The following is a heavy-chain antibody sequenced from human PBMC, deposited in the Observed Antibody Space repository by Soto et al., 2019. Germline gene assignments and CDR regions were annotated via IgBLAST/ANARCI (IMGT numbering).Heavy chain of an antibody. CDR3: ARVPTGEYSSSSGGMDV. J-gene: IGHJ6*02. D-gene: IGHD6-6*01. CDR2: IYYSGST. Sequence: SKTLSLTCTVSGGSISSSSYYWGWIRQPPGKGLEWIGYIYYSGSTNYNPSLKSRVTISVDTSKNQFSLKLSSVTAADTAVYYCARVPTGEYSSSSGGMDVWGQGTTVTVSS. V-gene: IGHV4-61*05. CDR1: GGSISSSSYY.